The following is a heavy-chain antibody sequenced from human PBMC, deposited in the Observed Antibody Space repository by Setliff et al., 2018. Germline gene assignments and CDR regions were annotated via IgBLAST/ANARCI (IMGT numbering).Heavy chain of an antibody. CDR3: ARARPATIAGVVPGVADFGIDV. CDR1: SGSMRNYY. CDR2: IYTSGST. V-gene: IGHV4-4*07. Sequence: LSLTCSVSSGSMRNYYWIWIRQPAGGGLEWIGRIYTSGSTNYNPSLKRRVTISLEMSKNQFSLTLSSVTAADTAVYYCARARPATIAGVVPGVADFGIDVWGQGTTVTVSS. J-gene: IGHJ6*02. D-gene: IGHD2-2*01.